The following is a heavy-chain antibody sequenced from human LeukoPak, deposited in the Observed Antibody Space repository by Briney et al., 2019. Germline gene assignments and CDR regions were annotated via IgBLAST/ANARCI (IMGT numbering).Heavy chain of an antibody. J-gene: IGHJ4*02. Sequence: GRSLRLSCAASGFTFSSYAMSWVRQAPGKGLEWVSAISGSGGSTYYADSVKGRFTISRDNSKNTLYLQMNSLRAEDTAVYYCAKDRSRGYCSGGSCQRPSYYFDYWGQGTLVTVSS. CDR1: GFTFSSYA. CDR2: ISGSGGST. V-gene: IGHV3-23*01. D-gene: IGHD2-15*01. CDR3: AKDRSRGYCSGGSCQRPSYYFDY.